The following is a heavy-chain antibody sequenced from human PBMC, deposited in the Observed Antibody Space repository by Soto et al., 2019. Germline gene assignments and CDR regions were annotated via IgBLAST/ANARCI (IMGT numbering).Heavy chain of an antibody. CDR1: GGTFNTYA. D-gene: IGHD6-19*01. CDR3: AKAIEQWVLRGASGYYGMDV. Sequence: QVQLVQSGAEMKKPGSSVKVSCQSSGGTFNTYAMNWVRQAPGQGPEWMGDISPMFGAANYAPKFQGRVTITADESTGTSYMQLSSLTSEDTALYFCAKAIEQWVLRGASGYYGMDVWGQGTSVTVSS. CDR2: ISPMFGAA. J-gene: IGHJ6*02. V-gene: IGHV1-69*19.